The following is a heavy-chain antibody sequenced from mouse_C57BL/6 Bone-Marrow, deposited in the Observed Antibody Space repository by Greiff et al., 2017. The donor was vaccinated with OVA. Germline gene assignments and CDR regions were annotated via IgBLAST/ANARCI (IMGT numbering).Heavy chain of an antibody. Sequence: VQLQQSGAELVRPGTSVKLSCKASGYTFTSYWMHWVKQRPGQGLEWIGVIDPSDSYTNYNQKFKGKATLTVDTSSSTAYMQLSSLTSEDSAVYYCARSLLTRGYFDVWGTGTTVTVSS. CDR2: IDPSDSYT. J-gene: IGHJ1*03. CDR3: ARSLLTRGYFDV. D-gene: IGHD2-10*01. V-gene: IGHV1-59*01. CDR1: GYTFTSYW.